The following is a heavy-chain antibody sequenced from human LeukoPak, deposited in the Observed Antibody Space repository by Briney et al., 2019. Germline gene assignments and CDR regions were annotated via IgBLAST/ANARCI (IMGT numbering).Heavy chain of an antibody. J-gene: IGHJ4*02. CDR3: ARRGYDFWSGYSNFDY. D-gene: IGHD3-3*01. Sequence: PGGSLRLSCAASGFTFSSYWMSWVRQAPGKGLEWVANIKQDGRDKYYVDSVKGRCTISRDNAKNSLYLQMNSMRAEDTAVYYCARRGYDFWSGYSNFDYWGQGTLVTVSS. CDR1: GFTFSSYW. V-gene: IGHV3-7*01. CDR2: IKQDGRDK.